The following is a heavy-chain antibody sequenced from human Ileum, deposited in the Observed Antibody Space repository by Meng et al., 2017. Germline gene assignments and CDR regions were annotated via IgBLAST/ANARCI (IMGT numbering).Heavy chain of an antibody. J-gene: IGHJ4*02. CDR1: GFTFSTHS. CDR2: ISSSGRAT. CDR3: AGRSCSNGVCPFDY. Sequence: GESLKISCAASGFTFSTHSMSWVRQAPGKGLEWVSSISSSGRATYYAGSVRGRFTISRDNAETSLYLQMNSLRAEDTAVYYCAGRSCSNGVCPFDYWGQRTLVTVSS. V-gene: IGHV3-21*01. D-gene: IGHD2-8*01.